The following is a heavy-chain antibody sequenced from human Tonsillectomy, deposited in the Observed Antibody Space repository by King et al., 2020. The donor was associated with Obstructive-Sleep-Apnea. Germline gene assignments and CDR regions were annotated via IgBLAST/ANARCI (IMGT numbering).Heavy chain of an antibody. CDR3: AKDSMDYDTLTGPVDY. D-gene: IGHD3-9*01. Sequence: VQLVESGGDLVQPGGSLRLSCAASGFTFRSYAMSWVRQAAGEGLEWVSGLSGSGGITDYADSVKGRFTISSDNSKNTVYLQMNSLRAEDTAVYYCAKDSMDYDTLTGPVDYWGQGTLVTVSS. CDR1: GFTFRSYA. CDR2: LSGSGGIT. J-gene: IGHJ4*02. V-gene: IGHV3-23*04.